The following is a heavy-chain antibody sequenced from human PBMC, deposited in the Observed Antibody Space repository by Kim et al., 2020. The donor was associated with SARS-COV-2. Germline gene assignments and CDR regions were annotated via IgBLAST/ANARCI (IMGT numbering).Heavy chain of an antibody. CDR2: IYHSGST. J-gene: IGHJ4*01. V-gene: IGHV4-38-2*02. Sequence: SETLSLTCTVSGYSISSGYYWGWIRQPPGKGLEWIGSIYHSGSTYYNPSLKSRVTISVDTSKNQFSLKLSSVTAADTAVYYCARVSYGDYVEGDYYFDY. CDR1: GYSISSGYY. D-gene: IGHD4-17*01. CDR3: ARVSYGDYVEGDYYFDY.